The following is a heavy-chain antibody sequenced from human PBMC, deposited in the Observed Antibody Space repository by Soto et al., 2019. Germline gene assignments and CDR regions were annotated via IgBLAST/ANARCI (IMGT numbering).Heavy chain of an antibody. J-gene: IGHJ4*02. Sequence: PGGSLRLSYAASGFTFSSYAMHWVRQAPGKGLEWVAVISYDGSNKYYADSVKGRFTISRDNSKNTLYLQMNSLRAEDTAVYYCARDSLVRGVISGLDYWGQGTLVTVSS. CDR3: ARDSLVRGVISGLDY. D-gene: IGHD3-10*01. CDR1: GFTFSSYA. CDR2: ISYDGSNK. V-gene: IGHV3-30-3*01.